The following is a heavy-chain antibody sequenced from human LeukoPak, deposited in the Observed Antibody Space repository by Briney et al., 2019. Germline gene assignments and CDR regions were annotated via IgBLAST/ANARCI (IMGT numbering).Heavy chain of an antibody. D-gene: IGHD3-10*01. CDR3: AAYPYYGDDY. V-gene: IGHV1-58*02. Sequence: SVKVSCKASGFTFTSSAMQWVRQARGQRLEWIGWILVGSGNTLYAQKFQERDTITRDMSTSTAYMELSSLRSEDTAVYYCAAYPYYGDDYWGQGTLVTVSS. CDR2: ILVGSGNT. J-gene: IGHJ4*02. CDR1: GFTFTSSA.